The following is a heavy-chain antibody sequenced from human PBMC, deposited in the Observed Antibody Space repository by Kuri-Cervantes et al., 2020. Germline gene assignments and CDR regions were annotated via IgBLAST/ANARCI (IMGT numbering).Heavy chain of an antibody. Sequence: GESLKMSCAASGFTFSSYAMSWVRQAPGKGLEWVSAISGSGGSTYYADSVKGRFTTSRDNSKNTLYLQMNSLRAEDTAVYYCARVEGKSDAFDIWGQGTMVTVSS. D-gene: IGHD5-24*01. CDR1: GFTFSSYA. V-gene: IGHV3-23*01. CDR2: ISGSGGST. CDR3: ARVEGKSDAFDI. J-gene: IGHJ3*02.